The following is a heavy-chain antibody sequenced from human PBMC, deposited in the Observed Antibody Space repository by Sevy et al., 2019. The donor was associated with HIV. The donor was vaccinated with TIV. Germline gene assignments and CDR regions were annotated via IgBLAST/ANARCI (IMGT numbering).Heavy chain of an antibody. V-gene: IGHV3-7*01. CDR1: GFTFSSYW. CDR3: RTWIQQSLRDH. J-gene: IGHJ4*02. CDR2: IKPSGSEK. Sequence: GGSLRLSCAASGFTFSSYWMTWVRQAPGKRPEWVADIKPSGSEKKYVDSVKGRFTVSRDNAKNILYLQMNSLRVEDTAVYYCRTWIQQSLRDHWGQGTLVTVSS. D-gene: IGHD5-18*01.